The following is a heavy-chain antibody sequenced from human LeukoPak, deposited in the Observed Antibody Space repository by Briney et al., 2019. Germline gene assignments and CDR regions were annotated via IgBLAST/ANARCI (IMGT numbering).Heavy chain of an antibody. CDR2: IYHSGST. CDR1: GYSISSGYY. Sequence: SETLSLTCTISGYSISSGYYWGWIRQPPGKGLEWIGSIYHSGSTYYNPSLKSRVTISLDTSENQFSLKLSSVTAADTAVYYCARDLYSSGWDYFDYWGQGTLVTVSS. V-gene: IGHV4-38-2*02. J-gene: IGHJ4*02. CDR3: ARDLYSSGWDYFDY. D-gene: IGHD6-19*01.